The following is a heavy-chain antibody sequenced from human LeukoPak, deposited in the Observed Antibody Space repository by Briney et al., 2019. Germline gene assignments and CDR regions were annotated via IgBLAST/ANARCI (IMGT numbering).Heavy chain of an antibody. Sequence: SETLSLTCAVYGGSLSGYYWSWIRQPPGKGLEWIGEINHSGSTNYNPSLKSRVTISVDTSKNQFSLKLSSVAAADTAVYYCARGFVAYGGKISDYFDYWGQGTLVTVSS. V-gene: IGHV4-34*01. CDR3: ARGFVAYGGKISDYFDY. D-gene: IGHD4-23*01. CDR2: INHSGST. J-gene: IGHJ4*02. CDR1: GGSLSGYY.